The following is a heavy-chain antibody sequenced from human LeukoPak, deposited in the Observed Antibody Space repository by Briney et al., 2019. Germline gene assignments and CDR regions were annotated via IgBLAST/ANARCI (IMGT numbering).Heavy chain of an antibody. J-gene: IGHJ4*02. V-gene: IGHV3-7*03. CDR2: IKHDGSEK. D-gene: IGHD3-22*01. CDR3: ATPLDYYDSSGYHQGGD. CDR1: GFTFSTYW. Sequence: GGSLRLSCAASGFTFSTYWMSWVRQAPGKGLEWVANIKHDGSEKHYVDSVKGRFTISRDNAKNSLYLQMNSLRAEDTAVYYCATPLDYYDSSGYHQGGDWGQGTLVTVSS.